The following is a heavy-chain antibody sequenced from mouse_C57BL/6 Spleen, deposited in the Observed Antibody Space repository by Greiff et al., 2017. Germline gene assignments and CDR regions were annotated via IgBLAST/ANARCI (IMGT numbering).Heavy chain of an antibody. CDR3: TTNWEY. CDR1: GYTFTDYE. CDR2: IDPETGGT. J-gene: IGHJ3*01. D-gene: IGHD4-1*01. Sequence: QVQLQQSGAELVRPGASVTLSCKASGYTFTDYEMHWVKQTPVHGLEWIGAIDPETGGTAYNQKFKGKAILTAEKSSSTAYMERRSLTSEDSAVYYCTTNWEYRGQGTLVTVSA. V-gene: IGHV1-15*01.